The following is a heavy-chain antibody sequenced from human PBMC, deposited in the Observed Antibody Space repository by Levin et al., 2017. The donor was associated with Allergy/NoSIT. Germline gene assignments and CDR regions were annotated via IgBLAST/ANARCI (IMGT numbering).Heavy chain of an antibody. J-gene: IGHJ5*02. CDR2: IYYSGST. V-gene: IGHV4-31*03. Sequence: SETLSLTCTVSGGSISGGGYYWSWIRQHPGKGLEWIGYIYYSGSTYYNPSLKSRVIISVDTSKNQFSLNLSSVTAADTAVYYCAVSSSHYIKNWFDPWGQGTLVTVSS. CDR1: GGSISGGGYY. D-gene: IGHD6-13*01. CDR3: AVSSSHYIKNWFDP.